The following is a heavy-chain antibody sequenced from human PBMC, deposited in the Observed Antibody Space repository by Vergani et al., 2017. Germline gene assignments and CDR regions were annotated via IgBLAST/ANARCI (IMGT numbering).Heavy chain of an antibody. CDR2: ITSTSSYI. CDR3: ASGSVADYYYFDY. Sequence: EVQLVESGGGLVKPGGSLRLSCAASGFTFSSYSMNWVRQAPGKGLEWVSSITSTSSYIYYADSVKGRFTISRDNAKNSLYLQMNSLRAEDTAVYYCASGSVADYYYFDYWGQGTLVTVSS. CDR1: GFTFSSYS. V-gene: IGHV3-21*01. J-gene: IGHJ4*02. D-gene: IGHD6-19*01.